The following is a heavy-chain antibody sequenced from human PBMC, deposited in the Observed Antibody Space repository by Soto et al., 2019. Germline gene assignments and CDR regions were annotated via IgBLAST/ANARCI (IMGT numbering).Heavy chain of an antibody. D-gene: IGHD3-10*01. CDR1: GGSISSGGYY. CDR3: AREGIYSNWFDP. V-gene: IGHV4-31*03. CDR2: IYYSGST. Sequence: PSETLSLTCTVSGGSISSGGYYWSWIRQHPGKGLEWIGYIYYSGSTYYNPSLKSRVTISVDTSKNQFSLKLSSVTAADTAVYYCAREGIYSNWFDPWGQGTLVTVSS. J-gene: IGHJ5*02.